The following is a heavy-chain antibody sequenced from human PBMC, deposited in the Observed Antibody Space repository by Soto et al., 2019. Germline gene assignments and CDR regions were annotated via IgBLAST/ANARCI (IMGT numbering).Heavy chain of an antibody. CDR3: ARRFNFDCSSTSCSYYYYGMDV. CDR2: ISYDGSNK. CDR1: GFTFSSYG. J-gene: IGHJ6*02. V-gene: IGHV3-30*03. D-gene: IGHD2-2*01. Sequence: PGGSLRLSCAASGFTFSSYGMHWVRQAPGKGLEWVAVISYDGSNKYYADSVKGRFTISRDNSKNTLYLQMNSLRAEDTAVYYCARRFNFDCSSTSCSYYYYGMDVWGQGTTVTVSS.